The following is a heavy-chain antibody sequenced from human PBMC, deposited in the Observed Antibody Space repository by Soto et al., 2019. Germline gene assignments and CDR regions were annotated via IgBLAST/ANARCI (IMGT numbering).Heavy chain of an antibody. J-gene: IGHJ4*02. Sequence: QVQLVESGGGVVQPGRSLRLSCAASGFTFSSYAMHWVRQAPGKGLEWVAVLWYDGTYKYYADSVKGRFTISRDNPKNTLYLQMNSLRVEDTAVYYCARDGGAWGSGTSPDGYFDSWGQGTLVTVSS. CDR3: ARDGGAWGSGTSPDGYFDS. CDR1: GFTFSSYA. D-gene: IGHD3-10*01. V-gene: IGHV3-33*01. CDR2: LWYDGTYK.